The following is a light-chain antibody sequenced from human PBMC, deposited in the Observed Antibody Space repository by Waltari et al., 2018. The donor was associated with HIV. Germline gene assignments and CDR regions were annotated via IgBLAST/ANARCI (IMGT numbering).Light chain of an antibody. CDR3: QQRSNWPYT. J-gene: IGKJ2*01. V-gene: IGKV3-11*01. CDR1: QNIINY. CDR2: DTS. Sequence: EIVLTQSPATLSLSPGERATLSCRASQNIINYLAWYQQKPDLAPRLLIYDTSNRATGIPARFSGSGSGTDFTLTISSLEPEDFAVYYCQQRSNWPYTFGQGTKLEIK.